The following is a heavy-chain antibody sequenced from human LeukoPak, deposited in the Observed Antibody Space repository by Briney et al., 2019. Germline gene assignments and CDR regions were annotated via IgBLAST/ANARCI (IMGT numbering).Heavy chain of an antibody. J-gene: IGHJ4*02. CDR3: ARRQGTTLNFDY. CDR2: INAYNGNR. D-gene: IGHD1-1*01. CDR1: GYTFTSYY. Sequence: ASVKVSCKASGYTFTSYYMHWVRQAPGQGLEWMGWINAYNGNRNYAQNLQGRVTMTTDTSTSTAYMELRSLRSDDTAVYYCARRQGTTLNFDYWGQGTLVTVSS. V-gene: IGHV1-18*04.